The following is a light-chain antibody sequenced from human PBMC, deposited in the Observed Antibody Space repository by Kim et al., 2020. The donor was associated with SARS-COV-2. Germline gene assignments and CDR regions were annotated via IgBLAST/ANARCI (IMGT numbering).Light chain of an antibody. CDR2: LNSDGSH. CDR3: QTWGTGIQV. J-gene: IGLJ3*02. CDR1: SGHSSYA. V-gene: IGLV4-69*01. Sequence: QLVLTQSPSASASLGASVTITCTLSSGHSSYAIAWHQQQPEKGPRYLMKLNSDGSHSKGDGIPDRFSGSSSGAERYLTISSLQSEDEADYYCQTWGTGIQVFGGGTQLTVL.